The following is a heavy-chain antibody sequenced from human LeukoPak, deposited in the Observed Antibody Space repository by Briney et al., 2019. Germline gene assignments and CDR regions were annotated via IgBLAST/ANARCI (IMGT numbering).Heavy chain of an antibody. J-gene: IGHJ6*03. Sequence: GGSLRLSCAASGFTFSDYYMSWIRQAPGKGLEWVSYISSSSSTIYYADSVKGRFTISRDNAKNSLYLQMNSLRAEDTAVYYCARDQEYCSSTSCYASGGYYYYMDVWGKGTTVTVSS. CDR2: ISSSSSTI. V-gene: IGHV3-11*04. D-gene: IGHD2-2*01. CDR3: ARDQEYCSSTSCYASGGYYYYMDV. CDR1: GFTFSDYY.